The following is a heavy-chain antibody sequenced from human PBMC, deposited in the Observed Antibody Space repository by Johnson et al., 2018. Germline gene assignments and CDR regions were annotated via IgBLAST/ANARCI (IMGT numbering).Heavy chain of an antibody. D-gene: IGHD3-16*01. CDR2: VNSNGSDT. J-gene: IGHJ4*02. CDR3: VRDRRGD. Sequence: VQLQESGGGLVQPGGSLGLSCAASGFTFNAYWMPWVRQAPGKGLVWVSSVNSNGSDTSYADLVKGRFTISRDKAKRTLYREMRSLRVEDTAVYYCVRDRRGDWGQGTLVTVYS. CDR1: GFTFNAYW. V-gene: IGHV3-74*01.